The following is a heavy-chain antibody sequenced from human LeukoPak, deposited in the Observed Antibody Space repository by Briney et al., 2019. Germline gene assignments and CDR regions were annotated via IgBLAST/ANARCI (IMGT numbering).Heavy chain of an antibody. CDR3: VRGTGY. J-gene: IGHJ4*02. Sequence: GGSLRLSCSVSGFTFSTYVMHWIRQPPGKGLEYVSGISSNGDNTYYAGSVKGRFTISRDNSKNTLYLQMISLRADDTAVYYCVRGTGYWGQGTLVTVSS. V-gene: IGHV3-64D*06. CDR1: GFTFSTYV. CDR2: ISSNGDNT.